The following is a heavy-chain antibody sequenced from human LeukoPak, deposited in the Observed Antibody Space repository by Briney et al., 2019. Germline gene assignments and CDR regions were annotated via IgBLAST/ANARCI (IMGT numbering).Heavy chain of an antibody. J-gene: IGHJ4*02. CDR3: AKGAAAQGSFDY. D-gene: IGHD2-2*01. V-gene: IGHV3-30*18. CDR1: GFTFSSYG. Sequence: GGSLRLSCAACGFTFSSYGIHWVRQAPGKGLEWVALISYDGSNKYYVDSVKGRFTISRDNSKNTVFLQMNSLRAEDTAVYYCAKGAAAQGSFDYWGQGTLVTVSS. CDR2: ISYDGSNK.